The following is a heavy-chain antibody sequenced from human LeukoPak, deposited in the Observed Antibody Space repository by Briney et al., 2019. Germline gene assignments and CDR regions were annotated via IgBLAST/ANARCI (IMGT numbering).Heavy chain of an antibody. J-gene: IGHJ4*02. CDR1: GYTFTSYY. Sequence: ASVKVSCKASGYTFTSYYMHWVRQAPGQGLEWMGIINPSGGSTSYAQKFQGRVAMTRDTSTSTVYMELSSLRSEDTAVYYCARDSPISGSYYGGLGYWGQGTLVTVSS. CDR2: INPSGGST. D-gene: IGHD1-26*01. V-gene: IGHV1-46*01. CDR3: ARDSPISGSYYGGLGY.